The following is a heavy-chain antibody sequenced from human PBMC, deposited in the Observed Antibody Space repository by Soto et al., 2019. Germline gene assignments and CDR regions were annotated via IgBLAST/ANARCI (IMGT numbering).Heavy chain of an antibody. J-gene: IGHJ5*02. CDR1: GYTLTELS. CDR3: ATAHIVVVVAATEGWFDP. CDR2: FDPEEGET. V-gene: IGHV1-24*01. D-gene: IGHD2-15*01. Sequence: ASVKVSCKVSGYTLTELSMHWVRQAPGKGLEWMGGFDPEEGETIYAQKFQGRVTMTEDTSTDTAYMELSSLRSEDTAVYYCATAHIVVVVAATEGWFDPWGQGTLVTVSS.